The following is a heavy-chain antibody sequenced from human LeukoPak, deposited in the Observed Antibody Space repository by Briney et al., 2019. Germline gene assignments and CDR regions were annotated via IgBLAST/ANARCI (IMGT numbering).Heavy chain of an antibody. CDR1: GFTFSRYS. Sequence: GGSLRLSCAASGFTFSRYSMNWVRQAPGKGLEWVSVISGGSSSTFYADSVKGRFTISRDNAKSSLYLQMNSLRAEDTAVYYCARNTPSLTTYGMDVWGQGTTVTVSS. J-gene: IGHJ6*02. CDR2: ISGGSSST. CDR3: ARNTPSLTTYGMDV. D-gene: IGHD1-14*01. V-gene: IGHV3-21*01.